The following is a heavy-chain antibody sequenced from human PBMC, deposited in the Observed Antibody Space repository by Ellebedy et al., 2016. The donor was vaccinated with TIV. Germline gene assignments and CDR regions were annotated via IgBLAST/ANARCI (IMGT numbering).Heavy chain of an antibody. D-gene: IGHD4-17*01. V-gene: IGHV5-51*01. J-gene: IGHJ4*02. Sequence: GGSLRLXCTGSGYSFTNYWIGWVRQMPGKGLEWMGIIYPGDSDTTYSPSFQGQVTISADKSIRTAYLQWSSLKASDTAMYYCARSRYGDFAWYFDYWGQGTLVTVSS. CDR3: ARSRYGDFAWYFDY. CDR2: IYPGDSDT. CDR1: GYSFTNYW.